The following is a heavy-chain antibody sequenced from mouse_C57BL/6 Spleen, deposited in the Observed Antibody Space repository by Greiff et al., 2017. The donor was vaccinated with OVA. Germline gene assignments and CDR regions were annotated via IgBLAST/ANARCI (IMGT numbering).Heavy chain of an antibody. J-gene: IGHJ2*01. Sequence: EVQLQQPGPVLVKPGASVKLSCKASGYTFTDYYMHWVKQSHGKSLEWIGDINPYNGGTSYNQKFKGKATLTVDKSSSTAYMELNSLTSEDSAVYYCARGIYDDFDYWGQGTTLTVSS. CDR3: ARGIYDDFDY. CDR1: GYTFTDYY. CDR2: INPYNGGT. V-gene: IGHV1-19*01. D-gene: IGHD2-12*01.